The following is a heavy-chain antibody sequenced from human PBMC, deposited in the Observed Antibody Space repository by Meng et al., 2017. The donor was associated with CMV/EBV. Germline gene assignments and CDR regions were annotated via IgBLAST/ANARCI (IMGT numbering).Heavy chain of an antibody. CDR3: ARVAIFGVALDY. D-gene: IGHD3-3*01. J-gene: IGHJ4*02. V-gene: IGHV3-33*01. CDR2: IWYDGSNK. Sequence: GGSLRLSCAASGFTFSSYGMHWVRQAPGKGLEWVAVIWYDGSNKYYADSVKGRFTISRDNSKNTLYLQMNSLRAEDTAVYYCARVAIFGVALDYWGQGTLVTVSS. CDR1: GFTFSSYG.